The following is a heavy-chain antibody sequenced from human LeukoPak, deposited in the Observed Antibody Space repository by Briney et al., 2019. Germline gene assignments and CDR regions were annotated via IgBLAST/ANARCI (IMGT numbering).Heavy chain of an antibody. CDR2: IYYSGST. J-gene: IGHJ4*02. CDR1: GGSISSYY. CDR3: ARRRGRGSWNYFDY. D-gene: IGHD1-26*01. V-gene: IGHV4-39*01. Sequence: SETLSLTCTVSGGSISSYYWSWIRQPPGKGLEWIGSIYYSGSTYYNPSLKSRDTISVDTSKNQFSLKLSSVTAADTAVYYCARRRGRGSWNYFDYWGQGTLVTVSS.